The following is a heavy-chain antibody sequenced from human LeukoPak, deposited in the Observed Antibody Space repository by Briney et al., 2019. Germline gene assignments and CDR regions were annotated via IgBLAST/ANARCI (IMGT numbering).Heavy chain of an antibody. V-gene: IGHV3-74*01. J-gene: IGHJ4*02. CDR3: AKAPVDGYNLFRDY. CDR1: GFTFSSYW. D-gene: IGHD5-24*01. CDR2: INTGGSTT. Sequence: GGSLRLSCAASGFTFSSYWMHWVRQAPGKGLVWVSRINTGGSTTDYADSVKGRFTISRDNAKNTLYLQMNSLRAEDTAVYYCAKAPVDGYNLFRDYWGQGTLVTVSS.